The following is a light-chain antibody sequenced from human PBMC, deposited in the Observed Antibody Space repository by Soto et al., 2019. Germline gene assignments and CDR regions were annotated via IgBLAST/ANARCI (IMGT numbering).Light chain of an antibody. J-gene: IGLJ3*02. CDR2: GNN. CDR1: SSNIGAGYD. V-gene: IGLV1-40*01. Sequence: QSALTQPPSVSGAPGQRVTISCTGSSSNIGAGYDVHWYHQLPGTAPKLLIYGNNNRSSGVPDRFSGSRSGTSASLAITGLQAEDEADYYCQSYDSSLSVWVFGGGTQLTVL. CDR3: QSYDSSLSVWV.